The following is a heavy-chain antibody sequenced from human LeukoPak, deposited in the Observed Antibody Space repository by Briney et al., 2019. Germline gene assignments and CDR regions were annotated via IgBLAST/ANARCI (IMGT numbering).Heavy chain of an antibody. V-gene: IGHV3-30*18. Sequence: GGSLRLSRAASGFTFSSHGMQWVRQAPGKGLEWVAVISYDGGTKYYADSVKGRFTISRDNSKSTLFLQMNSLRAEDTAVYYCAKESGIRSYGAYFPHWGQGTLVTVSS. CDR1: GFTFSSHG. D-gene: IGHD4-17*01. J-gene: IGHJ1*01. CDR3: AKESGIRSYGAYFPH. CDR2: ISYDGGTK.